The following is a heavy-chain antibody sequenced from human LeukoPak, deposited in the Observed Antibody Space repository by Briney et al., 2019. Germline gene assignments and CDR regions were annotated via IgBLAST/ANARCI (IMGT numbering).Heavy chain of an antibody. CDR3: ARDPGGSSWYPWLG. V-gene: IGHV3-23*01. CDR1: GFTFSSNS. Sequence: GGSLRLSCVASGFTFSSNSMKWVRQAPGKGLEWVSAISGSGGSTYYADSVKGRFTISRDNSKNTLYLQMNSLRAEDTAVYYCARDPGGSSWYPWLGWGQGTLVTVSS. J-gene: IGHJ4*02. D-gene: IGHD6-13*01. CDR2: ISGSGGST.